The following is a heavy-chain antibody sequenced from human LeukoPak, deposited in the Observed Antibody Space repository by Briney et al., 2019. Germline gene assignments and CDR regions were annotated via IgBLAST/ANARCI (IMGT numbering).Heavy chain of an antibody. CDR2: INSDGSST. J-gene: IGHJ3*02. CDR1: GFTFSSYW. Sequence: GGSLRLSCAASGFTFSSYWMHWVRQAPGKGLLWVSRINSDGSSTSYADSVKGRFTISRDNDKNTLYLQMNSLRAEDTAVYYCAITGVADAFDIWGQGTMVTVSS. V-gene: IGHV3-74*01. D-gene: IGHD3-10*01. CDR3: AITGVADAFDI.